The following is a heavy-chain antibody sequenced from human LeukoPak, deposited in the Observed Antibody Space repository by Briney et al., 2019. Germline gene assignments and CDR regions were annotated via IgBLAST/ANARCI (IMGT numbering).Heavy chain of an antibody. CDR2: IYHSGGT. CDR1: GGSISSGGYY. J-gene: IGHJ4*02. CDR3: ASGDNDPLFDY. D-gene: IGHD1-1*01. V-gene: IGHV4-31*03. Sequence: SETLSLTCTVSGGSISSGGYYWSWIRQHPGKGLEWIGYIYHSGGTYYNPSLKSRVTISVDTSKNQFSLKLRSVTAADTAVYYCASGDNDPLFDYWGQGTLVTVSS.